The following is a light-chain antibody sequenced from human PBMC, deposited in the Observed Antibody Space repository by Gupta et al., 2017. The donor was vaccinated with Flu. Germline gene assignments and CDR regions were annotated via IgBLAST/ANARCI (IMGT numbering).Light chain of an antibody. CDR2: KVS. CDR3: MQGAHWPPDS. J-gene: IGKJ2*03. V-gene: IGKV2-30*01. CDR1: RSLVYSDGNTS. Sequence: DVVMTQSPLSLPVTLGPPASISCRSSRSLVYSDGNTSLNWFQQRPGQSPRRLIYKVSNRDSGVPDRFSGSGSGTDFTLKISRVEAEDVWIYYCMQGAHWPPDSFGQGTKLEIE.